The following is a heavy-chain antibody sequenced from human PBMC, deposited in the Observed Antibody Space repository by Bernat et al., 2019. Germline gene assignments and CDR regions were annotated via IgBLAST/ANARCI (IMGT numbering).Heavy chain of an antibody. Sequence: EVQLVESGGGLVQPVGSLRLSCAASGFTFSSYDMHWVRQATGNCLQWVSAIGTAGDTYYPGSVKGRFTISRENAKNSLYLQMNSLRAGDTAVYYCARERRIAVAGYGMDVWGQGTTVTVSS. J-gene: IGHJ6*02. CDR2: IGTAGDT. V-gene: IGHV3-13*01. CDR1: GFTFSSYD. D-gene: IGHD6-19*01. CDR3: ARERRIAVAGYGMDV.